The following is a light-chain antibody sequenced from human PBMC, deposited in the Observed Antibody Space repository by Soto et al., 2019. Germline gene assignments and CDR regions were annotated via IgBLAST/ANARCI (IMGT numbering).Light chain of an antibody. CDR2: GAS. Sequence: EIVLTQSPGTLSLSPGERATLSCRASQSVSSIYFAWYQQKPGQAPRLLIYGASSRATGIPDRFSGSGSGTDFTLTISRLEPEDFAVFYCQQFGTSPPSTVGQRTRLEIK. CDR3: QQFGTSPPST. CDR1: QSVSSIY. J-gene: IGKJ5*01. V-gene: IGKV3-20*01.